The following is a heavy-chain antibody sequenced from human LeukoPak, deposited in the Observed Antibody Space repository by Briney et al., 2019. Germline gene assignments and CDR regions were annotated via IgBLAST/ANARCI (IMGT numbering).Heavy chain of an antibody. CDR2: IWYDGTNK. CDR1: GFTFSSYG. D-gene: IGHD6-13*01. J-gene: IGHJ4*02. Sequence: GGSLRLSCAASGFTFSSYGIHWVRQAPGKGLECVAVIWYDGTNKYYADSVKGRFTISRDNSKNTLYLQMNSLRAEDTAVYYCAKDRGSSWYPDFDYWGPGTLVTVSS. V-gene: IGHV3-33*06. CDR3: AKDRGSSWYPDFDY.